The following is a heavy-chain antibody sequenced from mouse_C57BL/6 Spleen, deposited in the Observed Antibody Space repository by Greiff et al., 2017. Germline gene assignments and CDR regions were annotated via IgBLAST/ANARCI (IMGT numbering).Heavy chain of an antibody. CDR2: ISSGGDYI. J-gene: IGHJ2*01. D-gene: IGHD2-1*01. CDR3: TRVPYGNYFDY. V-gene: IGHV5-9-1*02. Sequence: EVKLVESGEGLVKPGGSLKLSCAASGFTFSSYAMSWVRQTPEKRLEWVAYISSGGDYIYYADTVKGRFTISRDNARNTLYLQMSSLKSEDTAMYYCTRVPYGNYFDYWGQGTTLTVSS. CDR1: GFTFSSYA.